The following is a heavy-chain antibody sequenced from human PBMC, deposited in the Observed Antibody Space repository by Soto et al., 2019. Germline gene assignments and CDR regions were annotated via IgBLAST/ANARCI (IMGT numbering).Heavy chain of an antibody. CDR2: IYYSGST. D-gene: IGHD3-10*01. Sequence: SETLSPNCTLAGGSISSNSYYWGWIRQPPGKGLEWIGSIYYSGSTYYNPSLKSRVTISVDTSKNQFSLKLSSVTAADTAVYYCARRGSGSYSDYSGQG. V-gene: IGHV4-39*01. J-gene: IGHJ4*02. CDR1: GGSISSNSYY. CDR3: ARRGSGSYSDY.